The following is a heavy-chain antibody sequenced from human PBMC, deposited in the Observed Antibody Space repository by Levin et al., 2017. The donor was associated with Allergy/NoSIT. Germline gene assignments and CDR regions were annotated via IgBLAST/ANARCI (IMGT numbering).Heavy chain of an antibody. CDR2: INWNGGST. Sequence: GESLKISCAASGFTFDDYGMSWVRQAPGKGLEWVSGINWNGGSTGYADSVKGRFTISRDNAKNSLYLQMNSLRAEDTALYYCARAKGMDSYGPQTYYFDYWGQGTLVTVSS. V-gene: IGHV3-20*04. J-gene: IGHJ4*02. CDR1: GFTFDDYG. D-gene: IGHD5-18*01. CDR3: ARAKGMDSYGPQTYYFDY.